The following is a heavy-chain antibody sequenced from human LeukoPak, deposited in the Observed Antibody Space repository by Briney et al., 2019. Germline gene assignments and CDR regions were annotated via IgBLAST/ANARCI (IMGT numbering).Heavy chain of an antibody. Sequence: TSETLSLTCVVSGGSISSGIYSWNWIRQPPGKGLEWIGNIYHSGSTYYNPSLKSRVTISVDTSKNQFSLKLSSVTAADTAVYYCARDDYDILTGQGNAFDIWGQGTMVTVSS. CDR1: GGSISSGIYS. CDR3: ARDDYDILTGQGNAFDI. CDR2: IYHSGST. J-gene: IGHJ3*02. D-gene: IGHD3-9*01. V-gene: IGHV4-30-2*01.